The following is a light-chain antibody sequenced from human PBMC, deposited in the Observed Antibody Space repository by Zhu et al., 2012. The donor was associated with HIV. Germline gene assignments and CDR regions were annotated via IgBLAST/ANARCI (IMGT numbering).Light chain of an antibody. J-gene: IGKJ4*01. Sequence: IVLTQSPATLSLSPGERATVSCRASGSVRSFLAWCQQKPGQAPRLPIYDTSKRATGIPARFSGSGSGTDFTLTISSLEPEDFALYYCQQRSSWPLTFGGGTKVEIK. CDR3: QQRSSWPLT. V-gene: IGKV3-11*01. CDR2: DTS. CDR1: GSVRSF.